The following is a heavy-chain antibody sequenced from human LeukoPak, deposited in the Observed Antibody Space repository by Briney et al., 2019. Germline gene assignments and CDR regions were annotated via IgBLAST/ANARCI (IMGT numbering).Heavy chain of an antibody. CDR3: ARLSSRQYYYDSSGYVDWFDP. Sequence: SETLSLTCTVSGGSISSYYWSWIRQPPGKGLEWIGYIYYSGSTNYNPSLKSRVTISVDTSKNQFSLKLSSVTAADTAVYYCARLSSRQYYYDSSGYVDWFDPWGQGTLVTVSS. V-gene: IGHV4-59*08. D-gene: IGHD3-22*01. J-gene: IGHJ5*02. CDR1: GGSISSYY. CDR2: IYYSGST.